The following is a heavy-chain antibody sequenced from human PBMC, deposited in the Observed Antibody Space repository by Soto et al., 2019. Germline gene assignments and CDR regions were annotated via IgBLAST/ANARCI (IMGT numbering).Heavy chain of an antibody. CDR2: IIPIFGTA. J-gene: IGHJ6*02. CDR3: ASREPAGASRHYYYGMDV. V-gene: IGHV1-69*13. D-gene: IGHD1-26*01. CDR1: GGTFSSYA. Sequence: SVKVSSKASGGTFSSYAISWVRQAPGQGLEWMGGIIPIFGTANYAQKFQGRVTITADESTSTAYMELSSLRSEDTAVYYCASREPAGASRHYYYGMDVWGQGTTVTVSS.